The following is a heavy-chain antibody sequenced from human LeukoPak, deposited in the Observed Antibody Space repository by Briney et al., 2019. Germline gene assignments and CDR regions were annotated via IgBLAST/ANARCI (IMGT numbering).Heavy chain of an antibody. D-gene: IGHD3/OR15-3a*01. J-gene: IGHJ3*02. CDR3: ARISSRGLGFDI. Sequence: SETLSLTCTVSGGSIFSGGYYWSWIRQHPGNGLEWIGYIYYSGSTYYNPSLKSRVTISMDTSKNQLSLKLSSVTAADTAVYYCARISSRGLGFDIWGQGSMVTVSS. CDR2: IYYSGST. CDR1: GGSIFSGGYY. V-gene: IGHV4-31*03.